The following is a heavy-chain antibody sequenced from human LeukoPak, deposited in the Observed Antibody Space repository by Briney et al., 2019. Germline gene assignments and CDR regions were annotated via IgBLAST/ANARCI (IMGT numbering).Heavy chain of an antibody. D-gene: IGHD6-6*01. CDR1: GYTFTGYY. J-gene: IGHJ6*03. CDR3: ARELFVAARPGAYYYYMDV. V-gene: IGHV1-8*03. CDR2: INPNSGNT. Sequence: ASVKVSCKASGYTFTGYYMHWVRQAPGQGLEWMGWINPNSGNTGYAQKFQGRVTITRNTSISTAYMELSSLRSEDTAVYYCARELFVAARPGAYYYYMDVWGKGTTVTVSS.